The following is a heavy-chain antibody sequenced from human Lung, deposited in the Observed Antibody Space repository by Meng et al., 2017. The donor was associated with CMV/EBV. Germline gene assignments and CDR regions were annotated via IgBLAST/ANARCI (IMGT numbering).Heavy chain of an antibody. CDR3: AREIGDYDFWSGLYRGCRYDY. CDR2: ISYDGSNT. D-gene: IGHD3-3*01. V-gene: IGHV3-30-3*01. J-gene: IGHJ4*02. Sequence: GESLKISCAVSGLTFSSYAMHWVRQAPGKGLEWVALISYDGSNTYYADSVKGRFTISRDNSNYTLYLQMNSLRPEDTAVYYCAREIGDYDFWSGLYRGCRYDYWGQGXLVTVSS. CDR1: GLTFSSYA.